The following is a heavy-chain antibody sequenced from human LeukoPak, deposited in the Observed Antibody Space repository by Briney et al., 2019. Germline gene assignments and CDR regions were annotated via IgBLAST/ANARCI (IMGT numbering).Heavy chain of an antibody. V-gene: IGHV1-8*01. D-gene: IGHD3-22*01. CDR1: GYTFTSYD. J-gene: IGHJ4*02. CDR2: MNPNSGNT. Sequence: ASVKVSCKASGYTFTSYDINWVRQATGQGLEWMGWMNPNSGNTGYAQKFQGRVTMTRNTSISTAYMELSSLRSEDTAVYYRARGLGNTYYYDSSGYSPFDYWGQGTLVTVSS. CDR3: ARGLGNTYYYDSSGYSPFDY.